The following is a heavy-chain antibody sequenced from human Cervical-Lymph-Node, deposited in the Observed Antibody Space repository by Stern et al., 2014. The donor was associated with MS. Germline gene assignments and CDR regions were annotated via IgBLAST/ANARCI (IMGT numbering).Heavy chain of an antibody. CDR1: GFTFSNFW. CDR2: INSDGSII. D-gene: IGHD4-11*01. J-gene: IGHJ4*02. V-gene: IGHV3-74*01. CDR3: ASRNYIDYRLHDY. Sequence: VQLVESGGGLVKPGGSLTLSCAASGFTFSNFWMHWVRKAPGEGLGVLSGINSDGSIINYEGSFKGRFTLYSDTTTTQVALQKPSLRVEDTAVYYYASRNYIDYRLHDYWGQGTLVTVSS.